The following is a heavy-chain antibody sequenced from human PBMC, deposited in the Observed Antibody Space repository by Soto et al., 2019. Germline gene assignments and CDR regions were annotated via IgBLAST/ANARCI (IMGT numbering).Heavy chain of an antibody. CDR2: INHSGST. D-gene: IGHD6-6*01. V-gene: IGHV4-34*01. CDR3: ARGCYINGLLQLVSAFDY. Sequence: PSETLSLTCAVYGGSFSGYYWSWIRQPPGKGLEWIGEINHSGSTNYNPSLKSRVTISVDTSKNQFSLKLSSVTAADTAVYYCARGCYINGLLQLVSAFDYWGQGTLVTVSS. CDR1: GGSFSGYY. J-gene: IGHJ4*02.